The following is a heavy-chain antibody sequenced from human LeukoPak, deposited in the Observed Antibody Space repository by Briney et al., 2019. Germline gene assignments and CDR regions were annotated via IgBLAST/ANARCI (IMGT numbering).Heavy chain of an antibody. CDR1: GYSFITYW. D-gene: IGHD4/OR15-4a*01. CDR3: ARQTMVTSEAFDI. V-gene: IGHV5-51*01. CDR2: IYPGDSDT. J-gene: IGHJ3*02. Sequence: GESLKISCKGSGYSFITYWIGWVRQMPGKGLGGMGTIYPGDSDTRYSPSFQGQVTISADKSISTAYLQWSSLKASDTAIYYCARQTMVTSEAFDIWGQGTLVTVSS.